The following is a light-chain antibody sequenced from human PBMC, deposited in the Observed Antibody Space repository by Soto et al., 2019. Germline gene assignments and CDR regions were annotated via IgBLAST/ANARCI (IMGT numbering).Light chain of an antibody. J-gene: IGLJ2*01. CDR2: LNSDGSH. Sequence: QSVLTQSPSASASLGASVKLTCTLSSGHSSYAIAWHQQQPEKGPRYLMKLNSDGSHNKGDGIPDRFSGSSSGAERYLSISSLQSEDGADYYRHIWGTDFSVVCVGGTTLTVL. V-gene: IGLV4-69*01. CDR3: HIWGTDFSVV. CDR1: SGHSSYA.